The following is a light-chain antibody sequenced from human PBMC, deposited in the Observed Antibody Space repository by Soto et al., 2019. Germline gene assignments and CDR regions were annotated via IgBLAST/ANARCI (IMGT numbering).Light chain of an antibody. CDR3: QQYYSWSLT. CDR2: GAS. Sequence: EIVMTQSPATLSVSPGERATLYCRARQSVSSNLAWYQERPGQAPRLVLYGASPRATGIPASFSCSGSGTEFILTISSLQSEDFAVYYCQQYYSWSLTFGPGTKVDIK. V-gene: IGKV3-15*01. J-gene: IGKJ3*01. CDR1: QSVSSN.